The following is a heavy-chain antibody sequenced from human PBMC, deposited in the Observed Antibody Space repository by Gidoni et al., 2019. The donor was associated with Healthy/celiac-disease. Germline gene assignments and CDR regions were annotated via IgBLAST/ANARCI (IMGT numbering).Heavy chain of an antibody. D-gene: IGHD5-18*01. CDR2: INHSGST. V-gene: IGHV4-34*01. J-gene: IGHJ4*02. CDR3: ARGLRYSYGLGLRGFFDY. CDR1: GGSFSGSY. Sequence: QVQLQQWGAGLLQPSETLSLTCAVSGGSFSGSYWSWIRQPPGKGLEWIGEINHSGSTNYNPSLKSRVTISVDTSKNQFSLKLSSVTAADTAVYYCARGLRYSYGLGLRGFFDYWGQGTLVTVSS.